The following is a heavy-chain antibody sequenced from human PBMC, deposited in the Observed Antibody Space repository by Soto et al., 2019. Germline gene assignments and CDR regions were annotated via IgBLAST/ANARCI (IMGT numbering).Heavy chain of an antibody. CDR2: ISSSGVT. D-gene: IGHD5-12*01. V-gene: IGHV1-18*04. CDR3: ARDHGGYGTFDY. J-gene: IGHJ4*02. Sequence: QVRLVQSGPEVKKPEASVKVSCKASGYTFSSSAISWVRQAPGQGPEWMGWISSSGVTNYAQNFQGRVTLTVDSSTTTAYMEVRSLSSADTAIYSCARDHGGYGTFDYWGQGTLVTVSS. CDR1: GYTFSSSA.